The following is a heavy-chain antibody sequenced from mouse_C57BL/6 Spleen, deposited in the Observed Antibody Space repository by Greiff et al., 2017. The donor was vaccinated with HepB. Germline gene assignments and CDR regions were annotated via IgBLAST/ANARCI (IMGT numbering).Heavy chain of an antibody. J-gene: IGHJ2*01. D-gene: IGHD3-2*02. CDR1: GYAFSSSW. CDR3: ARSWTAQAAWFDY. CDR2: IYPGDGDT. Sequence: QVQLQQSGPELVKPGASVKISCKASGYAFSSSWMNWVKQRPGKGLEWIGRIYPGDGDTNYNGKFKGKATLTADKSSSTAYMQLSSLTSEDSAVYICARSWTAQAAWFDYWGQGTTLTVSS. V-gene: IGHV1-82*01.